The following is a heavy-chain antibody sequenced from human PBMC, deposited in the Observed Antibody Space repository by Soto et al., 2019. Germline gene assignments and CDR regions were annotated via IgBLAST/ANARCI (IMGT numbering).Heavy chain of an antibody. CDR2: ISGFNGNT. D-gene: IGHD1-26*01. CDR3: ARDDAISGRARAFDG. V-gene: IGHV1-18*01. J-gene: IGHJ3*01. CDR1: GYTFSTYY. Sequence: QVRLVQSGTVVTEPGASVKVSCKASGYTFSTYYISWVRQAPGQGLQWLGWISGFNGNTFSRQEVQDRVVMSMDTSTTTAYMELTRLRAADTAVYYCARDDAISGRARAFDGCGQVTLVCVSS.